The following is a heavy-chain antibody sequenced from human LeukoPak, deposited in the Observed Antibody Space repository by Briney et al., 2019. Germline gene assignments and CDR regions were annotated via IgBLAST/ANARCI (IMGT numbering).Heavy chain of an antibody. CDR3: ARDRMLSRYCSSTSCYGWFDP. Sequence: ASVKVSCKASGYTFTGYYMHWVRQAPGQGLEWMGWINPNSGGTNYAQKFQGRVTMTRDTSISTAYMELSRLRSDDTAVYYCARDRMLSRYCSSTSCYGWFDPWGQGTLVTVSS. D-gene: IGHD2-2*01. CDR1: GYTFTGYY. J-gene: IGHJ5*02. V-gene: IGHV1-2*02. CDR2: INPNSGGT.